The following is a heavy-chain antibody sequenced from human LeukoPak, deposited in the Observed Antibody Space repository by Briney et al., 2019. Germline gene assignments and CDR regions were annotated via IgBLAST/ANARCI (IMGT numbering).Heavy chain of an antibody. Sequence: ASVKVSCKAYGYTFTSYYMHWVRQAPGQGLEWMGIINPSGGSTSYAQKFQGRVTMTRDTSTSTVYMELSSLRSEDTAVYYCARVAIFGVVTLDAFDIWGQGTMVTVSS. J-gene: IGHJ3*02. CDR1: GYTFTSYY. V-gene: IGHV1-46*01. CDR2: INPSGGST. D-gene: IGHD3-3*01. CDR3: ARVAIFGVVTLDAFDI.